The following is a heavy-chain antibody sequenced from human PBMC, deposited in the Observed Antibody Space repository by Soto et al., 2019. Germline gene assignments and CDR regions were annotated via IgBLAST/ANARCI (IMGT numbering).Heavy chain of an antibody. CDR1: GYTFNTYF. V-gene: IGHV1-18*01. D-gene: IGHD2-2*01. CDR3: ARDTSNSFDY. CDR2: ISPHNGHT. J-gene: IGHJ4*02. Sequence: HVQLVQSGGELKKPGASVKVSCNTFGYTFNTYFISWVRQAPGQGLEWMGWISPHNGHTNYAEKFQGRVTMTTDTITKTAYMELRNLRFDDTAVYYCARDTSNSFDYWGQGTPVTVSS.